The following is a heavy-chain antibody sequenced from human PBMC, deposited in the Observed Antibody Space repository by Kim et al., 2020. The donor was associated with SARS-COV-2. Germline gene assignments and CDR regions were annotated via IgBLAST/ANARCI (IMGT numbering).Heavy chain of an antibody. D-gene: IGHD4-17*01. V-gene: IGHV1-8*01. Sequence: ASVKVSCKASGYTFTSYDINWVRQATGQGLEWMGWMNPNSGNTGYAQKFQGRVTMTRNTSISTAYMELSSLRSEDTAVYYCARGRAGDYGLDYWGQGTLVTVSS. CDR2: MNPNSGNT. CDR3: ARGRAGDYGLDY. J-gene: IGHJ4*02. CDR1: GYTFTSYD.